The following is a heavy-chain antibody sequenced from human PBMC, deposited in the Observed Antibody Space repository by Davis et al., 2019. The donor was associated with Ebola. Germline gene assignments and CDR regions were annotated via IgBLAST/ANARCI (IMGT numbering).Heavy chain of an antibody. Sequence: ESLKISCAASGFTFSSYAMHWVRQAPGKGLEYVSAISSNGGSKYYANSVTGRFTISRDNSKNTLYLQMGSLRAEDMAVYYCARVPSGWYYFDYWGQGTLVTVSS. CDR2: ISSNGGSK. CDR3: ARVPSGWYYFDY. D-gene: IGHD6-19*01. V-gene: IGHV3-64*01. CDR1: GFTFSSYA. J-gene: IGHJ4*02.